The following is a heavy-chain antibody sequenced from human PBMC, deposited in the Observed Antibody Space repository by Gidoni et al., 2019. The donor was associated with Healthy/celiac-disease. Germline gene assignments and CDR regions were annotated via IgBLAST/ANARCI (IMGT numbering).Heavy chain of an antibody. D-gene: IGHD3-3*01. Sequence: EVQLLASGGGLVQPGGSLRLACAASGFTFSSYAMSWVRQAPGKGLEWVSAIGGSGGSTSYADSVKGRFTISSDNSKNTLYLQMNSLRAEDTAVYYCAKDEGVVTHNWYFDLWGRGTLVTVSS. CDR1: GFTFSSYA. CDR3: AKDEGVVTHNWYFDL. J-gene: IGHJ2*01. CDR2: IGGSGGST. V-gene: IGHV3-23*01.